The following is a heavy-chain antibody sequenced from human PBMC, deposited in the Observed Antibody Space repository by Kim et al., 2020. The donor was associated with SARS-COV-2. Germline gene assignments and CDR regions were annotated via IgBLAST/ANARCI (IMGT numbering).Heavy chain of an antibody. J-gene: IGHJ4*02. D-gene: IGHD3-22*01. V-gene: IGHV3-23*01. CDR3: AKDPYDSSGYFLFDY. CDR2: ISGSGSNT. CDR1: GFTFSSYA. Sequence: GGSLRLSCAASGFTFSSYAMSWVRQAPGKVLEWVSAISGSGSNTYYADSVKGRFSIARDNSRNTLYLQMNSLRAEDTAVYYCAKDPYDSSGYFLFDYWGQGTLVTVSS.